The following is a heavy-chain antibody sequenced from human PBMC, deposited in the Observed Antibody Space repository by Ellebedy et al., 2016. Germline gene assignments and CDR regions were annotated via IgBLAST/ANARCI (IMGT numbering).Heavy chain of an antibody. CDR1: GNNFTSDL. CDR3: AKRGLLGGWYAS. D-gene: IGHD4-23*01. CDR2: IYPGDSPT. V-gene: IGHV5-51*01. Sequence: GESLKISCKGSGNNFTSDLIAWVRQKPGKGLEWMGIIYPGDSPTKYSPSFQGHVTLSDDKSISASYRQWSSLKASDTAVYYCAKRGLLGGWYASWGQGTPVTVSS. J-gene: IGHJ5*01.